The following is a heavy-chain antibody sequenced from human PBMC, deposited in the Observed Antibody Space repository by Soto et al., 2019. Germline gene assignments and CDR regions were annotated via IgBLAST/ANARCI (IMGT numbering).Heavy chain of an antibody. J-gene: IGHJ5*02. Sequence: SETLSLTCTVSGGSISSYYWSWIRQPPGKGLEWIGYIYYSGSTNYNPSLKSRVTISVDTSKNQFSLKLSSVTAADTAVYYCARLVVVVAGILDWFDPWGQGTLVTVSS. V-gene: IGHV4-59*01. CDR1: GGSISSYY. CDR2: IYYSGST. D-gene: IGHD2-15*01. CDR3: ARLVVVVAGILDWFDP.